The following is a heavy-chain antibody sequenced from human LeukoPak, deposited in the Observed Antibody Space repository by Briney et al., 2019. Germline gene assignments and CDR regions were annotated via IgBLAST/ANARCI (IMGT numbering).Heavy chain of an antibody. D-gene: IGHD5-24*01. CDR3: ARGWPREFFDY. J-gene: IGHJ4*02. CDR2: IIPIFGTA. V-gene: IGHV1-69*13. CDR1: GGTFSSYA. Sequence: ASVKVSCKASGGTFSSYAFSWVRQAPGQGLEWMGGIIPIFGTANYAQKFQGRVTITADESTSTAYMELSSLRSEDTAVYYCARGWPREFFDYWGQGTLVTVSS.